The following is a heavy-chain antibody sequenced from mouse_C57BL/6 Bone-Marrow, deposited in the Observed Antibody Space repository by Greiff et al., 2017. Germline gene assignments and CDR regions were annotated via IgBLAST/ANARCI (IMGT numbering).Heavy chain of an antibody. V-gene: IGHV1-81*01. D-gene: IGHD2-1*01. J-gene: IGHJ4*01. Sequence: QVQLQQSGAELARPGASVKLSCKASGYTFTSYGISWVKQRTGQGLEWIGEIYPRSGDTYYNEKFKGKATLTADTSSSTAYMALRSLTSEDSAVYCRATVYGNYPCCAMGYWGQGTSVTVSS. CDR1: GYTFTSYG. CDR2: IYPRSGDT. CDR3: ATVYGNYPCCAMGY.